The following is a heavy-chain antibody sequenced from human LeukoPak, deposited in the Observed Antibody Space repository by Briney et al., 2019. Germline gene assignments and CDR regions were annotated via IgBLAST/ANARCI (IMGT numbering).Heavy chain of an antibody. CDR2: IFYSGST. J-gene: IGHJ4*02. Sequence: SETLSLTCTVSGGSISTSSYYWAWILQPPGKGLEWIGTIFYSGSTYYNPSLKGRVTISVDTSKSQFSLKLSSVIAADTAVYFCARLSGTYHGGFDYWGQGTLVTVSS. D-gene: IGHD1-26*01. V-gene: IGHV4-39*01. CDR1: GGSISTSSYY. CDR3: ARLSGTYHGGFDY.